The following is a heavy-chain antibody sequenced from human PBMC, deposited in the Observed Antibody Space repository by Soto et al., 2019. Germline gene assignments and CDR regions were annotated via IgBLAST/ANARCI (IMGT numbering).Heavy chain of an antibody. Sequence: GASVKVSCNASGFTFTSSAVQWVRQARGQRLEWRGGIVVGSGNKNFAQNFQERVTITTDMSTSTDYMELSSLRSEDTAVYYCAAAEWPFPYGMDVWGQGTTATVSS. J-gene: IGHJ6*02. V-gene: IGHV1-58*01. CDR2: IVVGSGNK. CDR1: GFTFTSSA. CDR3: AAAEWPFPYGMDV. D-gene: IGHD3-3*01.